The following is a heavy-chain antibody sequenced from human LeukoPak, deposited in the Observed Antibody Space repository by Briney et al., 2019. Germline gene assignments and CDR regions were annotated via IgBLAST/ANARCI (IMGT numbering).Heavy chain of an antibody. V-gene: IGHV4-30-4*08. J-gene: IGHJ3*02. CDR1: GGSISSGGYY. CDR3: ARRIAASEAFDI. D-gene: IGHD6-13*01. CDR2: IYYSGST. Sequence: SETLSLTCTVSGGSISSGGYYWSWIRQHPGKGLEWIGYIYYSGSTSYSPSLKSRVTISLDTSKNQFSLKLSSVTAADTAVYYCARRIAASEAFDIWGQGTMVTVSS.